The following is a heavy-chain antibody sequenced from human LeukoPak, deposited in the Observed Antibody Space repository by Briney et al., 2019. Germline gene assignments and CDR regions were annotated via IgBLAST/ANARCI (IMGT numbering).Heavy chain of an antibody. J-gene: IGHJ4*02. CDR2: IKQDGSEK. CDR1: GFSFSSYW. D-gene: IGHD1-26*01. V-gene: IGHV3-7*03. Sequence: GGSLRLSCAASGFSFSSYWMSWVRQAPGKGLEWVANIKQDGSEKFYVDSVKGRFTISRDNAKNSLYLQLDSLRAEDTALYYCAKDRGHVGPEIFDYWGQGTLVTVSS. CDR3: AKDRGHVGPEIFDY.